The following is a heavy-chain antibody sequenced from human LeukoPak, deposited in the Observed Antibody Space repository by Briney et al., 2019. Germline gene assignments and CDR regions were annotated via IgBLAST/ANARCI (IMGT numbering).Heavy chain of an antibody. D-gene: IGHD2-2*02. CDR3: AREEVYCSSTSCYRGRYFDY. CDR1: GGTFSSYA. V-gene: IGHV1-69*05. CDR2: IIPIFGTA. Sequence: GASVKVSCKASGGTFSSYAISWVRQAPGQGLEWMGGIIPIFGTANYAQKFQGRVTITTDESTSTAYMELSSLRSEDTAVYYCAREEVYCSSTSCYRGRYFDYWGQGTLVTVSS. J-gene: IGHJ4*02.